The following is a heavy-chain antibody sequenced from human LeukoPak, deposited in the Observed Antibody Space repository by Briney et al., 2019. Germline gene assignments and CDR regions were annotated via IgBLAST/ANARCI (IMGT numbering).Heavy chain of an antibody. CDR3: ARGRGVVGEPGFDY. Sequence: SETLSLTCAVCGGSFSGYYWSWIRQPPGKGLEWIGEINHSGSTNYNPSLKSRVTISVDTSKNQFSLKLSSVTAADTAVYYCARGRGVVGEPGFDYWGQGTLVTVSS. V-gene: IGHV4-34*01. J-gene: IGHJ4*02. CDR2: INHSGST. CDR1: GGSFSGYY. D-gene: IGHD3-16*01.